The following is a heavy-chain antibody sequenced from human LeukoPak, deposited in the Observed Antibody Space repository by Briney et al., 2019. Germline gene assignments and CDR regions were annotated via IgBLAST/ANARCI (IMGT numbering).Heavy chain of an antibody. Sequence: SETLSLTCTVSGGSISTNYWSWIRQPPGKGLEWIGNIFYSGRNNYNPSLVRRVTMSVATSKNQFCLKLSSVTVGDTAVYYSAGVNVRGSWLDYWGQGTLVTVSS. D-gene: IGHD3-16*01. V-gene: IGHV4-59*01. CDR2: IFYSGRN. J-gene: IGHJ4*02. CDR3: AGVNVRGSWLDY. CDR1: GGSISTNY.